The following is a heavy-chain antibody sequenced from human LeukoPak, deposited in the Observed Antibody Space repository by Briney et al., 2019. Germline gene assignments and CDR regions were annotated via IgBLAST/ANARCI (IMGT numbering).Heavy chain of an antibody. V-gene: IGHV3-7*01. J-gene: IGHJ4*02. CDR2: IKQDGSEK. D-gene: IGHD7-27*01. CDR1: GFTFSNYW. Sequence: GGSLRLSCAASGFTFSNYWMSWVRQAPGKGLEWVANIKQDGSEKYYVDSVKGRFTISRDNAKNSLYLQMNSLRAEDTAVYYCARWRKLGDFDYWGQGTLVTVSS. CDR3: ARWRKLGDFDY.